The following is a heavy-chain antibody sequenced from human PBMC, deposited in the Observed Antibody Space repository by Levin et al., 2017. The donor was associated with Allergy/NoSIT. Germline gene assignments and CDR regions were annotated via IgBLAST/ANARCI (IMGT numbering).Heavy chain of an antibody. J-gene: IGHJ3*02. CDR2: IYYSGST. D-gene: IGHD3-22*01. CDR1: GGSISSYC. CDR3: ARVDYYDSSGYYPHSVAFDI. V-gene: IGHV4-59*01. Sequence: PSQTLSLTCTVSGGSISSYCWSWIRQPPGKGLEWIGYIYYSGSTNYNPSLKSRVTISVDTSKNQFSLKLSSVTAADTAVYYCARVDYYDSSGYYPHSVAFDIWGQGTMVTVSS.